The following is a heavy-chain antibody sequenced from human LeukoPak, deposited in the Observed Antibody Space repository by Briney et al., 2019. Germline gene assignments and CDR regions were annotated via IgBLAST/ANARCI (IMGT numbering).Heavy chain of an antibody. CDR1: GFPLSDYY. CDR3: ATGGGDGGAFDY. D-gene: IGHD4-23*01. Sequence: GGSLLLSCAASGFPLSDYYMSWIRPPAGKGLEWLSYISSGGTTITYEDSVKGRFTLSRDNAKNLVFLQLNNLRAEGPALYSCATGGGDGGAFDYWGRGTLVTVAS. CDR2: ISSGGTTI. J-gene: IGHJ4*02. V-gene: IGHV3-11*01.